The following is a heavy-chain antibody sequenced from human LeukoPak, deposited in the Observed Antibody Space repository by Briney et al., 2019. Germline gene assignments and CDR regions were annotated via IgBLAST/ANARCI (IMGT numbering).Heavy chain of an antibody. V-gene: IGHV4-59*01. CDR1: GGSISSYY. CDR3: ARGAVYDILTGLYYFDY. D-gene: IGHD3-9*01. Sequence: PSETLSLTCTVSGGSISSYYWSWIRQPPGKGLEWIGYIYYSGSTNYNPSLKSRVTISVDTSKNQFSLKLSSVTAADTAVYYCARGAVYDILTGLYYFDYWGQGTLVTVSS. J-gene: IGHJ4*02. CDR2: IYYSGST.